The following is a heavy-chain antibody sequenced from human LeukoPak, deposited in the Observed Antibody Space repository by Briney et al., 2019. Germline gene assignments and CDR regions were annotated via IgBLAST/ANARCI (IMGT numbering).Heavy chain of an antibody. J-gene: IGHJ3*02. Sequence: SETLSLTCTVSGGSIRSYYWSWIRQPPGKGLEWIGYIYYSGSSNYNPSLKSRVTISVDTSKNQFSLNLTSVTAADTAVYYCARGGVFGGVDAFDIWGRGTMVTVSS. CDR1: GGSIRSYY. CDR2: IYYSGSS. CDR3: ARGGVFGGVDAFDI. V-gene: IGHV4-59*12. D-gene: IGHD3-16*01.